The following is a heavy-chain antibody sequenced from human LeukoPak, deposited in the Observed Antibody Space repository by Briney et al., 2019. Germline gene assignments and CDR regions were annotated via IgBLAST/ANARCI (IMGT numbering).Heavy chain of an antibody. CDR2: ISSSSSTI. Sequence: GGSLRLSCAASGFTFSSYSMNWVRQAPGKGLEWVSYISSSSSTIYYADSVKGRFTISRDNAKNSLYLQMNSLRAEDTAVYYCARVSGDDYVWGSYRYYYFDYWGQGTLVTVSS. CDR3: ARVSGDDYVWGSYRYYYFDY. V-gene: IGHV3-48*01. CDR1: GFTFSSYS. D-gene: IGHD3-16*02. J-gene: IGHJ4*02.